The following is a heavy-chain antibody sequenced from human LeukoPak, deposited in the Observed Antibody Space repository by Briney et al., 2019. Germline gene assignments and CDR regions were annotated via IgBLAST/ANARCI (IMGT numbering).Heavy chain of an antibody. CDR2: ISSSSSYI. Sequence: GGSLRLSCAASGFTFSSYEMNWVRQAPGKGLEWVSSISSSSSYIYYADSVKGRFTISRDNAKNTLYLQMNSLRAEDTAVYYCAELGITMIGGVWGKGTTVTISS. D-gene: IGHD3-10*02. V-gene: IGHV3-21*01. CDR3: AELGITMIGGV. J-gene: IGHJ6*04. CDR1: GFTFSSYE.